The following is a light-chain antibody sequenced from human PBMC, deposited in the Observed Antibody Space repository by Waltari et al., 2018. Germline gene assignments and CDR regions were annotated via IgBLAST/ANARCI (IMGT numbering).Light chain of an antibody. V-gene: IGKV4-1*01. Sequence: EIVMTQSPDSLAVSLGERAAINCKSIRSVLYNSNNKNYLAWYQQKPRQPPKLLINWASSRESGVPDRFSGSGSGTDFTLTISSLQAEDVAVYYCQQYYSSPISFGQGTRLEIK. CDR1: RSVLYNSNNKNY. J-gene: IGKJ5*01. CDR3: QQYYSSPIS. CDR2: WAS.